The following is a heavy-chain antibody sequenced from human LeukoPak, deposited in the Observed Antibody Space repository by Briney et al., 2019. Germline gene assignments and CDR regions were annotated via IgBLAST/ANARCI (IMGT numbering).Heavy chain of an antibody. V-gene: IGHV4-59*01. CDR1: GASISSYY. CDR3: AGDTVGYDS. CDR2: ILYSGSP. J-gene: IGHJ4*02. Sequence: SETLSLTCTVSGASISSYYWNWIRQPPGKGLEWIGSILYSGSPNYNPSLKSRVSISIDTSKKQFALKLSSVTAADTAVYYCAGDTVGYDSWGQGTLVTVSS. D-gene: IGHD4-23*01.